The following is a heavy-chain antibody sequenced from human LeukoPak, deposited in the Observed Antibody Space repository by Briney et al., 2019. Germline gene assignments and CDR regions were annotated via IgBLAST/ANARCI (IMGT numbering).Heavy chain of an antibody. V-gene: IGHV4-4*07. CDR3: ARTALGGTSGYYLGVFDY. J-gene: IGHJ4*02. CDR2: IYTSGST. D-gene: IGHD3-22*01. CDR1: GGSISSYY. Sequence: SETLSLTCTVSGGSISSYYWSWIRQPAGKGLEWIGRIYTSGSTKYNPSLKSRVTMSVDTSKNQFSLKLSSVTAADTAVYYCARTALGGTSGYYLGVFDYWGQGTLVTVSS.